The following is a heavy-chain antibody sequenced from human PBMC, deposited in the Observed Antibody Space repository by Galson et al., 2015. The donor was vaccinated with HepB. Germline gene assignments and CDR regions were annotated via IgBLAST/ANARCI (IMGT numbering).Heavy chain of an antibody. Sequence: SLRLSCAASGLTFSNYWMNWVRQAPGKGPVWVSHINVDGTITRYADSVKGRFTISRDNAKDTLNLQMDSLRDDDTAIDFCVGSNSGDYWGQGTLVAVS. CDR2: INVDGTIT. CDR3: VGSNSGDY. V-gene: IGHV3-74*01. J-gene: IGHJ4*02. D-gene: IGHD1-26*01. CDR1: GLTFSNYW.